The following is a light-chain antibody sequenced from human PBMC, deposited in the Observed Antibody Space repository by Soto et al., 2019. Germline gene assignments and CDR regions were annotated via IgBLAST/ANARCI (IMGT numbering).Light chain of an antibody. V-gene: IGKV2-30*01. CDR1: QSLVFSDVITY. Sequence: VVLTQSPLSLPVTLGQPASISSRPSQSLVFSDVITYLSWFHQRPGQSPRRLIYKVSNRDSGVPDRISGSGLGTDFTLKISRVEAEASGIYYCMQFRGVLSFGTGSKGNI. J-gene: IGKJ3*01. CDR2: KVS. CDR3: MQFRGVLS.